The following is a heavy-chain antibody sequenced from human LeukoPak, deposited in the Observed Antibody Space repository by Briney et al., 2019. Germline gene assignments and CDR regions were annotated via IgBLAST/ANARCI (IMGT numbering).Heavy chain of an antibody. CDR1: GYSFTSYW. D-gene: IGHD5-24*01. J-gene: IGHJ4*02. V-gene: IGHV5-51*01. CDR2: IYPRDSDT. Sequence: GESLKISSKGSGYSFTSYWIGWVRQLPGKSLEGLRIIYPRDSDTRYSPSFQGQVTISADKSITTAYLQWSSLKASDTAMYYCARIRDGYNCLDYWGQGTLVTVSS. CDR3: ARIRDGYNCLDY.